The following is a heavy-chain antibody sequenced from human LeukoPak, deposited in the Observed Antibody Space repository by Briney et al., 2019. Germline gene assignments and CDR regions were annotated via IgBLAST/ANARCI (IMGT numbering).Heavy chain of an antibody. D-gene: IGHD1-26*01. CDR2: IYYSGST. V-gene: IGHV4-59*01. CDR1: GGSISSYY. J-gene: IGHJ4*02. Sequence: SETLSLTCTVSGGSISSYYWSWIRQPPGKGLEWIGYIYYSGSTNYNPSLKSRVTISVDTSKNQFSLKLSSVTAADTAVYYCARDRRVGATLFYFDYWGQGTLVTVSS. CDR3: ARDRRVGATLFYFDY.